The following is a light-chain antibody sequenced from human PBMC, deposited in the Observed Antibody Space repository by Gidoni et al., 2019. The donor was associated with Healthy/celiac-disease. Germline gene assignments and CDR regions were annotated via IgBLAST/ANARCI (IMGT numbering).Light chain of an antibody. CDR3: QQLNSYPPAT. Sequence: DIQLTQSPSFLSASVGDRVTITCRASQGISSYLAWYQQKPGKAPKLLIYAASTLQSGVPSRFSGSGSGTEFTLTISSLQPEDFATYYCQQLNSYPPATFXQXTKVEIK. CDR1: QGISSY. V-gene: IGKV1-9*01. CDR2: AAS. J-gene: IGKJ1*01.